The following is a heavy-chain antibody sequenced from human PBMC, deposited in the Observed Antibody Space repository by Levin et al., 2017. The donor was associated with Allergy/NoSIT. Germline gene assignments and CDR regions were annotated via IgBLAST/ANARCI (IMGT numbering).Heavy chain of an antibody. Sequence: GGSLRLSCAASGFTFSSYSMNWVRQAPGKGLEWVSSISSSSSYIYYADSVKGRFTISRDNAKNSLYLQMNSLRAEDTAVYYCARAEGFLYYYGSGSYALYWGQGTLVTVSS. CDR2: ISSSSSYI. J-gene: IGHJ4*02. D-gene: IGHD3-10*01. CDR3: ARAEGFLYYYGSGSYALY. V-gene: IGHV3-21*01. CDR1: GFTFSSYS.